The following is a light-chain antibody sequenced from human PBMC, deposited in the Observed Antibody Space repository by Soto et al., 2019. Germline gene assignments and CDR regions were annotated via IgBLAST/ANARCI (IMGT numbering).Light chain of an antibody. Sequence: QSVLTQSPSASGTPGQRVIISCSGSNSNIGSNTVSWYQQFPGTAPKLLIYSDNQRPSWVPGRFSASKSGASASLTISGHQSEYQAHDYRATWGDSLNVVFGGGTKVTVL. J-gene: IGLJ2*01. V-gene: IGLV1-44*01. CDR2: SDN. CDR3: ATWGDSLNVV. CDR1: NSNIGSNT.